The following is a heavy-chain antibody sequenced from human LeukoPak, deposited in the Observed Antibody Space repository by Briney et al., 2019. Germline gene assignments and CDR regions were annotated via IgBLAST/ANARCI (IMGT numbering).Heavy chain of an antibody. D-gene: IGHD6-13*01. V-gene: IGHV5-51*01. J-gene: IGHJ1*01. CDR2: IYPGDSDA. CDR3: GHLAAGLGYFQH. CDR1: GDRFNRYW. Sequence: GESLKISCKGSGDRFNRYWIGWVRQMPGKGLEWMGIIYPGDSDARYSPSFQGQVTISADKSISTAYLQWSSLKASDTAMYYCGHLAAGLGYFQHWGQGTLVTVSS.